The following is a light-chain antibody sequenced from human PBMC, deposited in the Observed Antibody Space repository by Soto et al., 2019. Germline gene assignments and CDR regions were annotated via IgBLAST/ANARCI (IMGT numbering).Light chain of an antibody. Sequence: DIVMTQSPDSLAVSLGERATINCKSSQSVLYSSNNKNYLAWYQPKPGQPPKLLIYWASTRESGVPDRFSGSGSGTDFTLTVSSLHAEDVAVYYCQQYYSTPITFGQGTRLEIK. V-gene: IGKV4-1*01. CDR1: QSVLYSSNNKNY. J-gene: IGKJ5*01. CDR2: WAS. CDR3: QQYYSTPIT.